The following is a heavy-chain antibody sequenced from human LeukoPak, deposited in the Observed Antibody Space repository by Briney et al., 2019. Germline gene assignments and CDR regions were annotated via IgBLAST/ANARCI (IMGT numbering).Heavy chain of an antibody. CDR1: GGSISSYY. J-gene: IGHJ6*03. CDR3: ARLYPGYYYYMDV. CDR2: IYSRGST. V-gene: IGHV4-4*09. Sequence: SETLSLTCTVSGGSISSYYWSWIRQPPGKGLEWIGYIYSRGSTNYDPSLKSRVTISVDTSKNQFSLKLSSVTAADTSVYYCARLYPGYYYYMDVWGKGTTVTVSS. D-gene: IGHD2/OR15-2a*01.